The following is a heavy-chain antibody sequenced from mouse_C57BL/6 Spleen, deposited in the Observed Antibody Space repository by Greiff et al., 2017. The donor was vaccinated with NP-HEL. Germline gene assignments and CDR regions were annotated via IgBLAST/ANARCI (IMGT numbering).Heavy chain of an antibody. CDR3: ATEGAYYAMDY. J-gene: IGHJ4*01. Sequence: VQLQQSGAELVKPGASVKMSCKASGYTFTSYWITWVKQRPGQGLEWIGDIYPGSGSTNYNEKFKSKATLTVDTSSSTAYMQLSSLTSEDSAVYYCATEGAYYAMDYWGQGTSVTVSS. V-gene: IGHV1-55*01. CDR2: IYPGSGST. CDR1: GYTFTSYW.